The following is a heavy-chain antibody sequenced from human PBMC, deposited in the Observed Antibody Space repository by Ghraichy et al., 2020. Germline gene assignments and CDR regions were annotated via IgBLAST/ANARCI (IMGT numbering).Heavy chain of an antibody. CDR1: GYTFTSYG. Sequence: ASVKVSCKASGYTFTSYGISWVRQAPGQGLEWMGWISAYNGNTNYAQKLQGRVTMTTDTSTSTAYMELRSLRSDDTAVYYCARDRPYYYGSGSYPRIFDPWGQGTLVTVSS. CDR2: ISAYNGNT. J-gene: IGHJ5*02. CDR3: ARDRPYYYGSGSYPRIFDP. V-gene: IGHV1-18*01. D-gene: IGHD3-10*01.